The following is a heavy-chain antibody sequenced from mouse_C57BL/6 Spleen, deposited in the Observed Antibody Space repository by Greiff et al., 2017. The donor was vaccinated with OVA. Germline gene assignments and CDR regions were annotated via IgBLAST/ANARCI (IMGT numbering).Heavy chain of an antibody. V-gene: IGHV1-26*01. J-gene: IGHJ3*01. CDR3: AREDYDRPAWFAY. D-gene: IGHD2-4*01. CDR2: INPNNGGT. Sequence: EVQLQQSGPELVKPGASVKISCKASGYTFTDYYMNWVKQSHGKSLEWIGDINPNNGGTSYNQKFKGKATLTVDKSSSTAYMELRSLTSEDSAVYYCAREDYDRPAWFAYWGQGTLVTVSA. CDR1: GYTFTDYY.